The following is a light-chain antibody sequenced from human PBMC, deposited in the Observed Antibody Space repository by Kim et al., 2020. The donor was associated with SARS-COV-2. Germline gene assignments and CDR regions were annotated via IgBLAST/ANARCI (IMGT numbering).Light chain of an antibody. V-gene: IGLV2-14*01. CDR3: SSYTTDNTYV. CDR1: SSDVGDFKY. J-gene: IGLJ1*01. Sequence: QSALTQPASVSGSPGQSITISCTGASSDVGDFKYVSWYQQHPDKAPKLMIYDVSTRPSGVSDRFSGSKSGNTASLNISGLQAEDEGDYYCSSYTTDNTYVFGTGTKVTVL. CDR2: DVS.